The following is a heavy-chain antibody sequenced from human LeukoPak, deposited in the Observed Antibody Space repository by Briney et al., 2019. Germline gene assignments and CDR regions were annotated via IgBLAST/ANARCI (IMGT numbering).Heavy chain of an antibody. D-gene: IGHD4-17*01. Sequence: GGSLRLSCAASGFTFSSYSMNWVRQAPGKGLEWVSSISSSSYIYYADSVKGRFTISRDNAKNSLYLQMNSLRAEDTAVYYCARNYGDYSPVDYWGQGTLVTVSS. CDR1: GFTFSSYS. V-gene: IGHV3-21*01. CDR3: ARNYGDYSPVDY. CDR2: ISSSSYI. J-gene: IGHJ4*02.